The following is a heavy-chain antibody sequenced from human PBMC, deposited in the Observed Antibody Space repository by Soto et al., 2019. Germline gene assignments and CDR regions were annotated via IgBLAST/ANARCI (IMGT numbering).Heavy chain of an antibody. CDR1: GGSISSFW. J-gene: IGHJ3*02. V-gene: IGHV4-4*02. D-gene: IGHD6-25*01. CDR2: IHHSGAT. Sequence: SETLSLTCAVSGGSISSFWWGWVRQAPGMGLEWIGEIHHSGATNYNPSLKSRVTVSVDKSKNQFSLNLNSLTAADTAIYYCAKEVAADAFDIWGQGTMVTVSS. CDR3: AKEVAADAFDI.